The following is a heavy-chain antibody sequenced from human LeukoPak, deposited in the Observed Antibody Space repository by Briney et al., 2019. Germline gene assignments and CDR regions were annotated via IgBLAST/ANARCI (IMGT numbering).Heavy chain of an antibody. CDR1: GFTFSSYW. J-gene: IGHJ4*02. CDR2: INSDVSST. D-gene: IGHD3-9*01. CDR3: AGRYFDYYDY. V-gene: IGHV3-74*01. Sequence: PGGSLRLSCAASGFTFSSYWMHWVRQVPGKGLVWVSRINSDVSSTIYADSVKGRFTISRDNAKNTLYLQMNSLRAADTAVYYCAGRYFDYYDYWGQGTLVNVSS.